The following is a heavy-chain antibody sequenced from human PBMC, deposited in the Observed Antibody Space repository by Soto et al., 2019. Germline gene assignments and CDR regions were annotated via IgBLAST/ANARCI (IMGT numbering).Heavy chain of an antibody. V-gene: IGHV1-24*01. CDR2: FDPEDGET. Sequence: ASVKVSCKVSGYTLTELSMHWVRQAPGKGLEWMGGFDPEDGETIYAQKFQGRVTITEDTSTDTAYMELSSLRSEDTAVYYCATRYDFWSGYYYDYWGQGTLVTVSS. D-gene: IGHD3-3*01. J-gene: IGHJ4*02. CDR3: ATRYDFWSGYYYDY. CDR1: GYTLTELS.